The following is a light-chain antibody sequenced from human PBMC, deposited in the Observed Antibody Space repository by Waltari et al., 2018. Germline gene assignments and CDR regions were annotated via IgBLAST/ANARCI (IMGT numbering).Light chain of an antibody. CDR2: GAS. J-gene: IGKJ4*01. CDR1: QTTYTN. V-gene: IGKV3-15*01. Sequence: VMTPSPATLSVSHGDSATLPCRASQTTYTNLAWYQQKPGQAPRLLIYGASTRATGVPARFSGSGSGTEFTLTISSLQSEDFAVYYCQQYSRWPLTFGGGTKVEIK. CDR3: QQYSRWPLT.